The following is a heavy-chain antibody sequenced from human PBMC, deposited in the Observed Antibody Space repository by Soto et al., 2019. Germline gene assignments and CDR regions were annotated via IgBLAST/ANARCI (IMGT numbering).Heavy chain of an antibody. Sequence: TLSLTCTVSGDSITSCAYFWNWIRQHPGKGLEWIGYIYHSGRTSYNPSLESRVTISVDTSKNQFSLKLNSVTAADTAVYYCARGLPAPYWGPGTLVTVSS. D-gene: IGHD2-2*01. J-gene: IGHJ4*02. CDR1: GDSITSCAYF. CDR2: IYHSGRT. V-gene: IGHV4-31*03. CDR3: ARGLPAPY.